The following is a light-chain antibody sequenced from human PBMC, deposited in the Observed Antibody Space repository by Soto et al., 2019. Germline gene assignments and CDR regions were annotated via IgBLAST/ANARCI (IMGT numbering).Light chain of an antibody. Sequence: QSVLTQPPSASGTPGQRVTISCSGSSSYIGSNTVNWYQQLPGTAPKLLIYSNNQRPSGVPDRFSGSKSGTSASLAISGLQSEDEADYYCAAWDDSLNGWVFGGGTKLTVL. V-gene: IGLV1-44*01. CDR1: SSYIGSNT. CDR2: SNN. J-gene: IGLJ3*02. CDR3: AAWDDSLNGWV.